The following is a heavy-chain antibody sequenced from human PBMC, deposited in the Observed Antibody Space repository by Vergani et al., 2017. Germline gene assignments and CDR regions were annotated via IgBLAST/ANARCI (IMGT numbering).Heavy chain of an antibody. CDR1: GGTFSSYA. CDR3: AKDISITMVRGVITLDY. CDR2: IIPIFGTA. D-gene: IGHD3-10*01. V-gene: IGHV1-69*12. Sequence: QVQLVQSGAEVKKPGSPVKVSCKAAGGTFSSYAISWVRQAPGEGLEWMGGIIPIFGTANYAQKFQGRVTITAVESTSTAYMELSSLRSEDTAVYYCAKDISITMVRGVITLDYWGQGTLVTVSS. J-gene: IGHJ4*02.